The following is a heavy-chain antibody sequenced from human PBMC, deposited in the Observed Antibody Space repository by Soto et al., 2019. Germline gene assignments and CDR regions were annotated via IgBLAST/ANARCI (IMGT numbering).Heavy chain of an antibody. Sequence: PGGSLRLSCAASGFTFSSYSMNWVRQAPGKGLEWVSSISSSSSYICYADSVKGRFTISRDNAKNSLYLQMNSLRAEDTAVYYCARAYCSSTSCYRGGRLYYFDYWGQGTLVTVSS. CDR3: ARAYCSSTSCYRGGRLYYFDY. D-gene: IGHD2-2*01. V-gene: IGHV3-21*01. CDR2: ISSSSSYI. CDR1: GFTFSSYS. J-gene: IGHJ4*02.